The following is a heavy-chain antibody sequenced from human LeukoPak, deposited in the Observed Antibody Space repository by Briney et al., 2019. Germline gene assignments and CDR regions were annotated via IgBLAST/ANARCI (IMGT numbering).Heavy chain of an antibody. CDR2: IIPIFGTA. V-gene: IGHV1-69*05. CDR1: GGTFSSDA. Sequence: ASVKVSCKXSGGTFSSDAISWVRQAPGQGLEWMGRIIPIFGTANYAQKFQGRVTITTDESTSTAYMELSSLRSEDTAVYYCAREVFIAAADYWYFDLWGRGTLVTVSS. J-gene: IGHJ2*01. D-gene: IGHD6-13*01. CDR3: AREVFIAAADYWYFDL.